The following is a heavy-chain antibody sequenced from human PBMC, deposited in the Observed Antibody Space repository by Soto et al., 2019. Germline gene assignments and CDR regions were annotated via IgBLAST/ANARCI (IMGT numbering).Heavy chain of an antibody. Sequence: ESGGGLVQPGGSLRLSCEASGFTFRNYDMHWVRQGTGKGLEWVSGISAAGDSDYADSVEGRFTISRENAQNSFFLQMNSLRVGDTAVYYCARTDRDFYGLDVWGQGTTVIVSS. CDR3: ARTDRDFYGLDV. CDR1: GFTFRNYD. V-gene: IGHV3-13*01. CDR2: ISAAGDS. J-gene: IGHJ6*02.